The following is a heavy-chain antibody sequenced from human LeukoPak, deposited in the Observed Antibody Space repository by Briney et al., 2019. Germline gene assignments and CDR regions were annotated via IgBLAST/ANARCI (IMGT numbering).Heavy chain of an antibody. J-gene: IGHJ3*02. Sequence: GGSLRLSCAASGFTFSSYGMHWVRKAPGKGLEWVAVIWYDGSNKYYADSVKGRFTISRDNSKNTLYLQMNSLRAEDTAVYYCAGPDSSGWINAFDIWGQGTMVTVSS. D-gene: IGHD6-19*01. CDR3: AGPDSSGWINAFDI. CDR1: GFTFSSYG. V-gene: IGHV3-33*01. CDR2: IWYDGSNK.